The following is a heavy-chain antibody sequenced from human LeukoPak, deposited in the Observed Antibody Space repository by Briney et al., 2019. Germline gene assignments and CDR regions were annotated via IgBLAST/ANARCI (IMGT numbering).Heavy chain of an antibody. V-gene: IGHV3-30*18. CDR3: AKFNGGRHYYYYYGMDV. J-gene: IGHJ6*01. CDR1: GFTFSSYG. D-gene: IGHD1-26*01. CDR2: ISYDGSNK. Sequence: GGSLRLSCAASGFTFSSYGMHWVRQAPGKGLEWVSVISYDGSNKYYADSVKGRFTISRDNSKNTLYLQMNSLRAEDTAVYYCAKFNGGRHYYYYYGMDVWGPGTTVTASS.